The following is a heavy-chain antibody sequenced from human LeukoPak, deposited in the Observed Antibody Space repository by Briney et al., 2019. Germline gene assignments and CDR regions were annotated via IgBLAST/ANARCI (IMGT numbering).Heavy chain of an antibody. CDR2: INPNSGGT. Sequence: ASVKVSCKASGYTFTGYYMHWVRQAPGQGLEWMGWINPNSGGTNYAQKFQGRVTMTRDTSISTAYMELSRLRSDDTDVYYCARDQRRDSSGYYRHWGQGTLVTVSS. V-gene: IGHV1-2*02. D-gene: IGHD3-22*01. J-gene: IGHJ4*02. CDR1: GYTFTGYY. CDR3: ARDQRRDSSGYYRH.